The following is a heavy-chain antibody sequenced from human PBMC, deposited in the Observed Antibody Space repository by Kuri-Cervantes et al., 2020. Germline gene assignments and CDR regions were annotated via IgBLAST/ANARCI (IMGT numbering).Heavy chain of an antibody. CDR1: GFSFSSYC. CDR3: ARGPTTYYFDY. V-gene: IGHV3-7*03. CDR2: IKVDGSER. J-gene: IGHJ4*02. Sequence: GESLKISFTASGFSFSSYCMRWVRQAPGKGLEWVANIKVDGSERYYMDSVRGRFTISKDNTKNSLYLQMNSLRSEDTAVYYCARGPTTYYFDYWGQGTLVTVSS. D-gene: IGHD4-17*01.